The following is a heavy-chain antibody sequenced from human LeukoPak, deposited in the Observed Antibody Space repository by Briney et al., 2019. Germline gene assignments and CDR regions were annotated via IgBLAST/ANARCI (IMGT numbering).Heavy chain of an antibody. J-gene: IGHJ4*02. CDR2: IKTDGSST. V-gene: IGHV3-74*01. CDR1: GFTFSNYW. Sequence: GGSLRLSCAASGFTFSNYWMHWVRQVPGKGLVWVSRIKTDGSSTSYADSVKGRFTISRDNAKNTLYLQMNSLRAEDTAVYYCARGHLSVDYWGQGTLVTVSS. CDR3: ARGHLSVDY.